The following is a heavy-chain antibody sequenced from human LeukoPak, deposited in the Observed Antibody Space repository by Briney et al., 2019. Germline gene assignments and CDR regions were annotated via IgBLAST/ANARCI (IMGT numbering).Heavy chain of an antibody. CDR2: IYYSGST. CDR3: ARWDSRGWRESDY. D-gene: IGHD6-19*01. Sequence: PSETLSLTCTVSGGSISNYYWSWIRQPPGKGLEWIGYIYYSGSTNYNPSLKSRVTISVDTSKNQFSLELSSVTAADTAVYYCARWDSRGWRESDYWGQGTLVTVSS. CDR1: GGSISNYY. J-gene: IGHJ4*02. V-gene: IGHV4-59*01.